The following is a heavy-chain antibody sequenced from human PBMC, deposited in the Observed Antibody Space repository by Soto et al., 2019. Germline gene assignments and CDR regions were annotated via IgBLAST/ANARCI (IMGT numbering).Heavy chain of an antibody. CDR3: ARRRVYGYDILTGYSSGGDAFDI. D-gene: IGHD3-9*01. CDR2: IYPGDSDT. Sequence: PGESLKISCKGSGYSFTSYWIGWVRQMPGKGLEWMGIIYPGDSDTRYSPSFQGQVTISADKPISTAYLQWSSLKASDTAMYYCARRRVYGYDILTGYSSGGDAFDIWGQGTMVTVSS. CDR1: GYSFTSYW. V-gene: IGHV5-51*01. J-gene: IGHJ3*02.